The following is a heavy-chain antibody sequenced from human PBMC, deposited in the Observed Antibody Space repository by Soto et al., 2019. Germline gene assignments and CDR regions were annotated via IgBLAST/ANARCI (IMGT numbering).Heavy chain of an antibody. CDR3: TTVLPMYYDFWSGYRIDY. CDR2: IKSKTDGGTT. CDR1: GFTFSNAW. V-gene: IGHV3-15*01. D-gene: IGHD3-3*01. J-gene: IGHJ4*02. Sequence: GGSLRLSCAASGFTFSNAWMSWVRQAPGKGLEWVGRIKSKTDGGTTDYAAPVKGRFTISRDDSKNTLYLQMNSLKTEDTAVYYCTTVLPMYYDFWSGYRIDYWGQGTLVTVSS.